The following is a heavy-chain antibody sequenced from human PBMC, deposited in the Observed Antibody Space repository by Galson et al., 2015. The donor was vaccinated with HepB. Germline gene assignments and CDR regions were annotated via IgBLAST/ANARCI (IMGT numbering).Heavy chain of an antibody. D-gene: IGHD3-10*01. Sequence: SLRLSCAASGFTFSSYWMHWVRQAPGKGLEWVSRINSDGSSTSYADSVKGRFTISRDNAKNTLYLQMNSLRAEDTAVYYCARGERGWFGEVDDAFDIWGQGTMVTVSS. V-gene: IGHV3-74*01. CDR2: INSDGSST. J-gene: IGHJ3*02. CDR1: GFTFSSYW. CDR3: ARGERGWFGEVDDAFDI.